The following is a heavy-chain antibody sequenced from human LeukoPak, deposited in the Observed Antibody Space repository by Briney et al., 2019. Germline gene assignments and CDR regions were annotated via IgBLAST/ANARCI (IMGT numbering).Heavy chain of an antibody. V-gene: IGHV1-2*02. Sequence: GASVKVSCKASGYTFTSYGISWVRQAPGQGLEWMGWINPNSGGANYAQKFQGRVTMTGDTSISTAYMELTRLRSDDTAMYYCARALRTNILTTDYWGQGTLVTVSS. D-gene: IGHD3-9*01. CDR1: GYTFTSYG. CDR3: ARALRTNILTTDY. CDR2: INPNSGGA. J-gene: IGHJ4*02.